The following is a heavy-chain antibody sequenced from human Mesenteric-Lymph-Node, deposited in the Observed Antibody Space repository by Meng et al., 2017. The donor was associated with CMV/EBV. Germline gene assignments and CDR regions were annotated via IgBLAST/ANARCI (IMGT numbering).Heavy chain of an antibody. CDR3: ARDPSGSIV. J-gene: IGHJ4*02. CDR1: ACSFDSCS. V-gene: IGHV3-21*01. Sequence: SCAACACSFDSCSMSWVRQAPGQGLEWVSIISGNSDYVYAASSMKRRFTISSDNANHSLYLQMNSMSVETTAVYYCARDPSGSIVWGRGVLVTVSS. CDR2: ISGNSDYV. D-gene: IGHD2-15*01.